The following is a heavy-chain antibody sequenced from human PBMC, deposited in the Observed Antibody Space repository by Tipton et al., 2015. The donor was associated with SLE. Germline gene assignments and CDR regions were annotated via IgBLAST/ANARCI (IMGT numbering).Heavy chain of an antibody. CDR3: LYSGYDKGSFDY. D-gene: IGHD5-12*01. CDR2: IRSKANSYAT. V-gene: IGHV3-73*01. CDR1: GFTFSGSA. J-gene: IGHJ4*02. Sequence: VQLVQSGGGLVQPGGSLKLSCAASGFTFSGSAMHWVRQASGKGLEWVGRIRSKANSYATAYAASVKGRFTISRDDSKNTAYLQMNSLKTEDTAVYYCLYSGYDKGSFDYWGQGTLVTVSS.